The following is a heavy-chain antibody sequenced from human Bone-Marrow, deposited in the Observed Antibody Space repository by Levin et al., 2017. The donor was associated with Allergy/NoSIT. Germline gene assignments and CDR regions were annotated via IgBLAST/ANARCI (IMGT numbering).Heavy chain of an antibody. V-gene: IGHV3-30*04. Sequence: PGGSLRLSCAASGSTFSRYVLHWVRQAPGKGLEWVAVISHDETSEAYAASVKGRFTISKDNSKNTLYLQMNSLREEDTAVYYCATAGRTSGYADAFEIWGQGTMVTVSS. D-gene: IGHD3-22*01. CDR1: GSTFSRYV. CDR3: ATAGRTSGYADAFEI. CDR2: ISHDETSE. J-gene: IGHJ3*02.